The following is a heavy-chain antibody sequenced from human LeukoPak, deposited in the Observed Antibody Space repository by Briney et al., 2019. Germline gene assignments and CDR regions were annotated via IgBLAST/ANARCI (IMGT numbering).Heavy chain of an antibody. CDR1: GGSFSGYY. CDR3: ARVFIVGATPPPYYFDY. J-gene: IGHJ4*02. Sequence: PSETLSLTCAVYGGSFSGYYWSWIRQPPVKGLEWIGEINHSGSTNYNPSLKSRVTISVDTSKNQFSLKLSSVTAADTAVYYCARVFIVGATPPPYYFDYWGQGTLVTVSS. CDR2: INHSGST. V-gene: IGHV4-34*01. D-gene: IGHD1-26*01.